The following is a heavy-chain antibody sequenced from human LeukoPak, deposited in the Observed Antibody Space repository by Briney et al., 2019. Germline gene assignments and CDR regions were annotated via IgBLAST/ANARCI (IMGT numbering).Heavy chain of an antibody. J-gene: IGHJ6*03. CDR2: IKQDGSEK. CDR1: GLTFSSYW. V-gene: IGHV3-7*01. CDR3: ARGGGYYYYYMDV. Sequence: GGSLRLSCAASGLTFSSYWMSWVRQAPGKGLEWVANIKQDGSEKYYVDSVKGRFTISRDNAKNSLYLQMNSLRAEDTAVYYCARGGGYYYYYMDVWGKGTTVTVSS. D-gene: IGHD3-10*01.